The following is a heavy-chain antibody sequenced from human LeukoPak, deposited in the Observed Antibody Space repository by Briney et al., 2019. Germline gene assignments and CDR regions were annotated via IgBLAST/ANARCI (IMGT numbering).Heavy chain of an antibody. V-gene: IGHV3-74*01. CDR2: IYSDGGITPYADST. D-gene: IGHD1-14*01. CDR3: ARAYNTMPGEN. Sequence: GGSLRLSCAASGFTFSRHWMHWVRQAPGKGLVWVSSIYSDGGITPYADSTAYADSVRGRFTISRDTAKETLYLQMDSLRSEDAAVYYRARAYNTMPGENWGPGTLVTVSS. J-gene: IGHJ4*03. CDR1: GFTFSRHW.